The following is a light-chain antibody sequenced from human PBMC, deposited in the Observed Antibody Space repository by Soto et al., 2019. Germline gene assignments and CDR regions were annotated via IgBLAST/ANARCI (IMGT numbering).Light chain of an antibody. Sequence: DIQMTQSPSTLSGSLGDRVTITCRASQAIISCLAWYQQKPGKVPKLLIYDASTLQSGVPSRFSGGGSGTEFTLTISSLQPEDVATYYCQKYNSYSWTFGQGTKVDIK. V-gene: IGKV1-27*01. CDR2: DAS. J-gene: IGKJ1*01. CDR3: QKYNSYSWT. CDR1: QAIISC.